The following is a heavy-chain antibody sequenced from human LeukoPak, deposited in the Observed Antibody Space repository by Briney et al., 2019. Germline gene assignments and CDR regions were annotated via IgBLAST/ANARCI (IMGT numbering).Heavy chain of an antibody. Sequence: PSQTLSLTCTVSGDSITSGNYYWSWIRQPPGKGLEWIGYIYHTGSTDYNPSPNTRITTSMDRSQNQFSLNLNSVTAADTAVYYCARGQFWSGYSIWGQGTLVTVSS. J-gene: IGHJ4*02. V-gene: IGHV4-30-2*01. CDR1: GDSITSGNYY. CDR3: ARGQFWSGYSI. D-gene: IGHD3-3*02. CDR2: IYHTGST.